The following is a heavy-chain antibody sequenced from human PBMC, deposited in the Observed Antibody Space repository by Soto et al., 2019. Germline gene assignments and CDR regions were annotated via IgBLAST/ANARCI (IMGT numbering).Heavy chain of an antibody. J-gene: IGHJ4*02. D-gene: IGHD2-21*01. CDR1: GFTLRSYG. CDR2: IWHDGSKK. Sequence: QVQLVESGGGVVQPGRSLRLSCGASGFTLRSYGLHWVRQAPGKGLEWVAVIWHDGSKKYYADSVKGRFTISRDNSKNTLYLQMNQLRAEDTAVYYCARDRGSDDPIDYWGQGTLVTVSS. V-gene: IGHV3-33*01. CDR3: ARDRGSDDPIDY.